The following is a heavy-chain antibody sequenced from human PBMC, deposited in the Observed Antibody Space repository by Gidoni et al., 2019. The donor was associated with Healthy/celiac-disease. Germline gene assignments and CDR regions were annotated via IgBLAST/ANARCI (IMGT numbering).Heavy chain of an antibody. CDR3: ARGAGGSSWYHPFDY. CDR1: GGSFSGYY. V-gene: IGHV4-34*01. Sequence: QVQLQQWGAGLLKPSETLSLTCAVYGGSFSGYYWSWICQPPGKGLEWFGEINPSGSTNYNPSLKSRVTISVDTSKNQFSLKLSSVTAADTAVYYGARGAGGSSWYHPFDYWGQGTLVTVSS. CDR2: INPSGST. D-gene: IGHD6-13*01. J-gene: IGHJ4*02.